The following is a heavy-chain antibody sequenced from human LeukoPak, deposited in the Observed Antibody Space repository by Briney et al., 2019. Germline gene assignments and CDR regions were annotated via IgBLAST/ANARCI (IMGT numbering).Heavy chain of an antibody. D-gene: IGHD1-26*01. V-gene: IGHV3-21*01. CDR3: ARDPSWERPRSFDY. CDR1: GFTFSSYS. CDR2: ISSSSSYI. Sequence: TGGSLRLSCAASGFTFSSYSMNWVRQAPGKGLEWVSSISSSSSYIYYADSVKGRFTISRDNAQNSLYLQMNGLRAEDTAVYYCARDPSWERPRSFDYWGQGTLVTVSS. J-gene: IGHJ4*02.